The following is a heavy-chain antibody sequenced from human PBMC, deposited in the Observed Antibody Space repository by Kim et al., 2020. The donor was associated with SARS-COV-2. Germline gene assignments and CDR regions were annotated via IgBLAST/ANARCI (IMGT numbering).Heavy chain of an antibody. CDR2: ISGTGPIT. J-gene: IGHJ3*02. V-gene: IGHV3-48*04. CDR1: GFTLSLYS. CDR3: VRENYWAFDI. D-gene: IGHD2-15*01. Sequence: GGSLRLSCATSGFTLSLYSMNWVRQSPGKGLEWVSHISGTGPITKQADSVRGRFTISRDNAKNTLFLQMNGLRAEDTAVDYCVRENYWAFDIWGQGTMVT.